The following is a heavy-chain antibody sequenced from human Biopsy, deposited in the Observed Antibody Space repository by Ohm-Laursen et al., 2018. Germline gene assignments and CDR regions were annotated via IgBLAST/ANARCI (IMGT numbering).Heavy chain of an antibody. CDR2: INWNSGDI. J-gene: IGHJ4*01. D-gene: IGHD6-25*01. V-gene: IGHV3-9*01. CDR1: GFIFENYG. Sequence: SLRLSCAASGFIFENYGMHWVRQAPGKGLEWVSGINWNSGDIVYADSVKGRFTISRDNAKNSLSLQMNSLRAEDTALYYCARDRSGLTLTTLDFWGHGTLVTVSS. CDR3: ARDRSGLTLTTLDF.